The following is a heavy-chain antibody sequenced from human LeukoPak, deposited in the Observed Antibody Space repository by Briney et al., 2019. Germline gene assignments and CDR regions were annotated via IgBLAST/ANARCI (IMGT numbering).Heavy chain of an antibody. CDR2: ISRSSSYI. CDR3: ARDRDWNSGFDY. Sequence: GGSLRLSCAASGFTFSSYWMSWVRQAPGKGLEWVSSISRSSSYIYYADSVKGRFTISRDNARNSLYLQMNSLRAEDTAVYYCARDRDWNSGFDYWGQGTLVTVSS. CDR1: GFTFSSYW. D-gene: IGHD1-7*01. J-gene: IGHJ4*02. V-gene: IGHV3-21*01.